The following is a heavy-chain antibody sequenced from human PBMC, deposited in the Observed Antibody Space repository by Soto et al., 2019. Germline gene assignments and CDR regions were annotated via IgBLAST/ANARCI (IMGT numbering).Heavy chain of an antibody. CDR3: ARELRCSGGSCYLVNADP. D-gene: IGHD2-15*01. V-gene: IGHV1-18*01. CDR2: ISAYNGNT. J-gene: IGHJ5*02. CDR1: GYTFTSYG. Sequence: RASVKVSCKASGYTFTSYGISWVRQAPGQGLEWMGWISAYNGNTNYAQKLQGRVTMTTDTSTSTAYMELRSLRSDDTAVYYCARELRCSGGSCYLVNADPWGQGTLVTVSS.